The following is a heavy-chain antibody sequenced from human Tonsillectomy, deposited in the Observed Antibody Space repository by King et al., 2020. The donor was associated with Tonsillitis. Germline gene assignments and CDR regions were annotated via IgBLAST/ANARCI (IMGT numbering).Heavy chain of an antibody. J-gene: IGHJ4*02. CDR3: ANSDYSFLSGDY. Sequence: HVQLVESGGGVVQPGRSLRLSCAASGFTFSNYAMHWVRXAXGKXXXWXXXXXXDXXXXXXXXSVXGRYTIXXXXXKNXLYLQXXSLRAEDTAVYYCANSDYSFLSGDYWGQGTLVTVSS. CDR1: GFTFSNYA. CDR2: XXXDXXXX. V-gene: IGHV3-30*04. D-gene: IGHD4-11*01.